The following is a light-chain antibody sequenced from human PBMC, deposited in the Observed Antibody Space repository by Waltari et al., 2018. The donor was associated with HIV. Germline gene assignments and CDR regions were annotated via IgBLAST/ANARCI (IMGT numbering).Light chain of an antibody. J-gene: IGKJ1*01. CDR1: QSVRKKY. CDR3: QQYDFSPWT. CDR2: GAS. Sequence: IVLTQPPGTLPLSPGARATLSCRASQSVRKKYLGWYQQKPGQAPRLLIYGASSRATGIPDRFSGSGSGTDFTLTISRLEPEDFAVYYCQQYDFSPWTFGQGTKVEIK. V-gene: IGKV3-20*01.